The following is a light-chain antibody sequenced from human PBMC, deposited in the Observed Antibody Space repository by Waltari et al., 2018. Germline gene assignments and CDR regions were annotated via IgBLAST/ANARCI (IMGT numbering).Light chain of an antibody. V-gene: IGKV1-17*01. CDR3: LQYNSHPYS. CDR1: QGIRTY. CDR2: SAS. J-gene: IGKJ2*03. Sequence: DIQMTQSPSSLSASAGDTVTIACRASQGIRTYLNWYQQKPGKAPNRLIYSASSLESGVPSRFSGSGSGTDFTLTISSLQPEDFATYYCLQYNSHPYSFGQGTKVEIK.